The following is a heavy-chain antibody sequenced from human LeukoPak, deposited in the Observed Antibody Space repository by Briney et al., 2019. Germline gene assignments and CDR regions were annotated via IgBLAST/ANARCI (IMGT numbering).Heavy chain of an antibody. D-gene: IGHD6-6*01. CDR2: MNPNSGNT. CDR1: GYTFTSYD. Sequence: ASVKVSCKASGYTFTSYDINWVRQATGQGLEWMGWMNPNSGNTGYAQKFQGRVTITRNTSISTAYMELSSLRSEDTAVYYCARGGSSAGAFDIWGQGTMVTVSS. CDR3: ARGGSSAGAFDI. J-gene: IGHJ3*02. V-gene: IGHV1-8*03.